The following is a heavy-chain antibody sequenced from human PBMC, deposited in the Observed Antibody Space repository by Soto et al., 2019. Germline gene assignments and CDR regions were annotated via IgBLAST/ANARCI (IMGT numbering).Heavy chain of an antibody. J-gene: IGHJ4*02. D-gene: IGHD3-3*01. CDR3: ARSGVFPLAL. Sequence: QVQLVESGGGVVQPGRSLRLSCAASGFTFSSYAMHWVRQAPGKGLEWVAVISYDGSNKYYADSVKGRFTISRDNSKNTLYLQMNSLRAEDTAVYYCARSGVFPLALWGQGTLVTVSS. CDR1: GFTFSSYA. V-gene: IGHV3-30-3*01. CDR2: ISYDGSNK.